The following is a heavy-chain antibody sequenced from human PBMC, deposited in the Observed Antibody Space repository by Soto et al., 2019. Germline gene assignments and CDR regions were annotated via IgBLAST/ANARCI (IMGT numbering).Heavy chain of an antibody. D-gene: IGHD5-12*01. J-gene: IGHJ6*02. Sequence: QVQLVESGGGVVQPGRSLRLSCAASGFTFSSYAMHWVRQAPGKGLEWVAVISYDGSNKYYADSVKGRFTISRDNSKNTLYLQMNSLRAEDTAVYYCARVIVAPTFYYGMDVWGQGTTVTVSS. V-gene: IGHV3-30-3*01. CDR2: ISYDGSNK. CDR3: ARVIVAPTFYYGMDV. CDR1: GFTFSSYA.